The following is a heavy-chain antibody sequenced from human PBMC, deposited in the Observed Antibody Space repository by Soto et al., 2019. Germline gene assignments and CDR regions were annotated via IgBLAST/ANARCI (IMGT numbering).Heavy chain of an antibody. Sequence: GGSLRLSCAASGFTFDDYTMHWVRQAPGKGLEWVSLISWDGGSTYYADSVKGRFTISRDNSKNSLYLQMNSLRTEDTALYYCAKDIVRGAVALFFDYWGQGTLVTVSS. CDR2: ISWDGGST. D-gene: IGHD3-10*01. V-gene: IGHV3-43*01. CDR3: AKDIVRGAVALFFDY. CDR1: GFTFDDYT. J-gene: IGHJ4*02.